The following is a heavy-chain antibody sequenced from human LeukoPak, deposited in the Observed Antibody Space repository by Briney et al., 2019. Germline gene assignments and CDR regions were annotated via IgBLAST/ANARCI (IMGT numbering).Heavy chain of an antibody. Sequence: GRSLRLSCAVSGFTLSNYAMHWVRQAPGKGLEWVTVISTDGKDKKYADSVKGRFAISRDNSKNTLDLQMNSLRAEDTAVYYCAKDQKWGPADYYFDSWGQGTLVTVSS. D-gene: IGHD2-2*01. CDR1: GFTLSNYA. J-gene: IGHJ4*02. CDR3: AKDQKWGPADYYFDS. CDR2: ISTDGKDK. V-gene: IGHV3-30*18.